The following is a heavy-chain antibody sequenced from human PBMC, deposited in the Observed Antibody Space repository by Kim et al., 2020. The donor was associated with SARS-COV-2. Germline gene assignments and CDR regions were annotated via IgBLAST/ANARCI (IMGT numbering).Heavy chain of an antibody. CDR3: IRSKNTAGIS. V-gene: IGHV4-39*01. Sequence: SETLSLTCTVSGDSVSSSSYFWGWIRQPPGKGLEWIGSTHHSGITYQNPSLKSRVTIFVDTSKNQVSLKLSSVTAADTAVYYCIRSKNTAGISWGRGTLV. D-gene: IGHD1-1*01. J-gene: IGHJ4*02. CDR1: GDSVSSSSYF. CDR2: THHSGIT.